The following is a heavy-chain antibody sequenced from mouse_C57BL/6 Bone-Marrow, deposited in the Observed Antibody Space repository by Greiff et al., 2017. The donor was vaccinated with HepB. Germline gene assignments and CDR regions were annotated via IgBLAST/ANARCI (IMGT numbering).Heavy chain of an antibody. V-gene: IGHV1-76*01. J-gene: IGHJ2*01. CDR2: IYPGSGNT. CDR1: GYTFTDYY. Sequence: QVQLQQSGAELVRPGASVKLSCKASGYTFTDYYINWVKQRPGQGLEWIARIYPGSGNTYYNEKFKGKATLTAEKSSSTAYRQLSSLTSEDSAVYFCARSYDYDDPFDYWGQGTTLTVSS. CDR3: ARSYDYDDPFDY. D-gene: IGHD2-4*01.